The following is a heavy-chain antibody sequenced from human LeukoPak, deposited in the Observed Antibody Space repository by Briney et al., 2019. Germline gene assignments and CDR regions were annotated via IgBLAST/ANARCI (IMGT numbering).Heavy chain of an antibody. CDR3: ARGKRMAASRNAFDI. CDR2: ISSSSSYI. V-gene: IGHV3-21*01. CDR1: GLTFSSYS. Sequence: GGSLRLSCAASGLTFSSYSMNWDRQAPGKGLEWVSSISSSSSYIYYADSVKGRFTISRDNAKNSLYLQMNSLRAEDTAVYYCARGKRMAASRNAFDIWGQGTMVTVSS. J-gene: IGHJ3*02. D-gene: IGHD5-24*01.